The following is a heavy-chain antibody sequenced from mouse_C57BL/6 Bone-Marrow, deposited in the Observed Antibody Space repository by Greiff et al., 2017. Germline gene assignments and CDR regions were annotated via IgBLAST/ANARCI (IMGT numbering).Heavy chain of an antibody. D-gene: IGHD1-1*01. Sequence: VQLQQSGPVLARPGASVKMSCKTSGYTFTSYWMHWVKQRPGQGLEWIGAIYPGNSDTSYNQKFKGKAKLTAVTSASTAYMELSSLTNEDSAVYYCTVYYYGSSYLGFAYWGQGTLVTVSA. CDR3: TVYYYGSSYLGFAY. CDR2: IYPGNSDT. V-gene: IGHV1-5*01. CDR1: GYTFTSYW. J-gene: IGHJ3*01.